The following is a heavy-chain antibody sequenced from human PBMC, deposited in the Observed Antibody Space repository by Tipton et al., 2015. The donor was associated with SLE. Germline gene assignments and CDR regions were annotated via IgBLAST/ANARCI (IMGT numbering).Heavy chain of an antibody. CDR3: AKVLQGAMVPYYFAS. J-gene: IGHJ4*02. CDR2: IYYSGNT. D-gene: IGHD5-18*01. CDR1: GDSMSSGGYY. V-gene: IGHV4-31*03. Sequence: TLSLTCTVSGDSMSSGGYYWSCIRHHPGKGLEWIGYIYYSGNTFYNPSLKSRITISIDTSKNQFSLKLTSVTAADTAVYYCAKVLQGAMVPYYFASWGQGTLVIVSS.